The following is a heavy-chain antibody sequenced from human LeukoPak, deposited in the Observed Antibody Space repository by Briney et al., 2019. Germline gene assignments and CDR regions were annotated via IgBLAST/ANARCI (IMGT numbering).Heavy chain of an antibody. CDR2: ISSSGSTI. Sequence: GGSLRLSCAASGFTFSSYEMTWVRQAPGKGLEWLSYISSSGSTIYYADSVKGRFTISRDNAKNSLYLQMNSLRAEDTAVYYCARDHGCSSTSCYDDVYWGQGTLVTVSS. CDR1: GFTFSSYE. V-gene: IGHV3-48*03. J-gene: IGHJ4*02. CDR3: ARDHGCSSTSCYDDVY. D-gene: IGHD2-2*01.